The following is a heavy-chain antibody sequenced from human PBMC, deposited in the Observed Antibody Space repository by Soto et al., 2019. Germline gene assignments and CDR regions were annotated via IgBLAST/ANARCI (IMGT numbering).Heavy chain of an antibody. CDR2: INHSGST. J-gene: IGHJ6*02. V-gene: IGHV4-34*01. Sequence: SETLSLTCAVYGGSFSGYYWSWIRQPPGKGLKWIGEINHSGSTNYNPSLKSRVTISVYTSKNQFSLKLSSVTAADTAVYYCAGGYSSGWYPTYYYYGMDVWGQGTTVTVSS. CDR1: GGSFSGYY. D-gene: IGHD6-19*01. CDR3: AGGYSSGWYPTYYYYGMDV.